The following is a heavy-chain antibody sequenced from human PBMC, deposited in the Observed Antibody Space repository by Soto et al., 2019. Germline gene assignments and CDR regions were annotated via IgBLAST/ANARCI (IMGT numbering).Heavy chain of an antibody. CDR3: ARGGRQLWQPYYFDY. J-gene: IGHJ4*02. CDR2: IIPIFGTA. Sequence: SVKVSCKASGGTFSSYAISWVRQAPGQGLEWMGGIIPIFGTANYAQKFQGRVTITADESTSTAYMELSSLRSEDTAVYYCARGGRQLWQPYYFDYWGQGTLVTVSS. CDR1: GGTFSSYA. D-gene: IGHD5-18*01. V-gene: IGHV1-69*13.